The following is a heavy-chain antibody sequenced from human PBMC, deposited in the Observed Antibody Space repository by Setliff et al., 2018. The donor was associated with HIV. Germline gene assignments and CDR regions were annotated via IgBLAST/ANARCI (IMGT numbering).Heavy chain of an antibody. CDR3: TRVMGATTGFHDY. J-gene: IGHJ4*02. Sequence: ASVKVSCKTSGYTFTSYDINWVRQATGQGLEWMGWMNPNSGDTGYAQKFQGRVTMTRNTSISTAYMELSSLRSEDTAVYYCTRVMGATTGFHDYWGQGSLVTVSS. CDR1: GYTFTSYD. CDR2: MNPNSGDT. D-gene: IGHD1-26*01. V-gene: IGHV1-8*01.